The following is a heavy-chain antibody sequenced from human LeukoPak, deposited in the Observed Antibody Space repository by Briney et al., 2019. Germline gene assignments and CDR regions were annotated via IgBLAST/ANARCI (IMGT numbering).Heavy chain of an antibody. J-gene: IGHJ5*02. CDR2: FYSSGTT. CDR1: GGSISRAGYS. D-gene: IGHD3-16*02. V-gene: IGHV4-31*03. Sequence: PSQTLSLTCTVSGGSISRAGYSWSWIRQPPGKGLEWIGSFYSSGTTYHNPSLKTRVIMSVDMSKNRFALKLSSVTAADTAVYYCARVTSDYVWGSYRPPSRWFDPWGQGTLVTVSS. CDR3: ARVTSDYVWGSYRPPSRWFDP.